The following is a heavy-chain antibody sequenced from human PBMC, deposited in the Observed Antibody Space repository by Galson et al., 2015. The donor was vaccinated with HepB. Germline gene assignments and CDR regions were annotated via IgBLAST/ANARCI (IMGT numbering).Heavy chain of an antibody. V-gene: IGHV1-46*04. CDR3: ARLAGGAPSYFAFDI. D-gene: IGHD1-26*01. Sequence: SVKVSCKASGYTFTSYHMHWVRQAPGQGLEWMGIINPSGGSTSYAQKLQGRVTMTRDTSTSTVYMELSSLRSEDTAVYYCARLAGGAPSYFAFDIWGQGTMVTVSS. J-gene: IGHJ3*02. CDR1: GYTFTSYH. CDR2: INPSGGST.